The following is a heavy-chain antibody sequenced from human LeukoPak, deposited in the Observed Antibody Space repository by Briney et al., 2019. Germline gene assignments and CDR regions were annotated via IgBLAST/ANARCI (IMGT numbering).Heavy chain of an antibody. Sequence: GASVKVSCKASGYTFTSYDINWVRQATGQGLEWMGWMNPNSGNTGYAQKFQGRVTMTRNTSISTAYMELSSLRSEDTAVYYCARSPYSSSWYYYYYGMDVWGQGTTVTVS. CDR3: ARSPYSSSWYYYYYGMDV. V-gene: IGHV1-8*01. CDR2: MNPNSGNT. D-gene: IGHD6-13*01. J-gene: IGHJ6*02. CDR1: GYTFTSYD.